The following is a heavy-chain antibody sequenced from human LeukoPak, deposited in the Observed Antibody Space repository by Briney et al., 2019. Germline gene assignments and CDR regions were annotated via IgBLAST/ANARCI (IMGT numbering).Heavy chain of an antibody. D-gene: IGHD5/OR15-5a*01. V-gene: IGHV3-66*01. CDR3: ARDMYTRNPFDY. CDR1: GFTVSSNY. CDR2: IYSGGST. Sequence: GGSLRLSCAESGFTVSSNYMSWVRQAPGKGLEWVSVIYSGGSTYYADSVRGRFTIPRDNSKNTLHLQMNSLRAEDTAVYYCARDMYTRNPFDYWGQGTLVTVSS. J-gene: IGHJ4*02.